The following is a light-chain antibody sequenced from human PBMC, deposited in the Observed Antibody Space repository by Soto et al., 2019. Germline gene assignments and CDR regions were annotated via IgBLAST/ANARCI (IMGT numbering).Light chain of an antibody. J-gene: IGLJ2*01. Sequence: QSVLTQPASVSGSPGQSITISCTGTSRDVGSYNLVSWYQQHPGKAPKLIIYEGSKRPSWVSDRFSGYKSDNTASLTISGLQAEDEADYYCCSYAGISAVMVFGGGTKLTVL. CDR1: SRDVGSYNL. CDR2: EGS. V-gene: IGLV2-23*01. CDR3: CSYAGISAVMV.